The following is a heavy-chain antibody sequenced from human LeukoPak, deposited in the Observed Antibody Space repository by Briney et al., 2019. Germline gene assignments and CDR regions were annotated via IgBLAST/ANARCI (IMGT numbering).Heavy chain of an antibody. CDR2: ISAHYANT. D-gene: IGHD3-16*01. V-gene: IGHV1-18*01. CDR3: ARVRLGADAFDI. CDR1: GYTIYSFG. J-gene: IGHJ3*02. Sequence: ASVKVSCKASGYTIYSFGLGWVRQAPGQGLQWMGWISAHYANTNYAQNLQGRVTINTDTTTNTAYMELRSLTSDDTAIYYCARVRLGADAFDIWGQGTMVTVSS.